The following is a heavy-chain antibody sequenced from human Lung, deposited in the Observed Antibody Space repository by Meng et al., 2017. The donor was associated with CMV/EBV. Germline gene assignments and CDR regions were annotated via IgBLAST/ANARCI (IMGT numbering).Heavy chain of an antibody. CDR3: ARDVVEGPMWLGY. CDR2: INGDGSST. D-gene: IGHD2-15*01. CDR1: GFTFSSYW. J-gene: IGHJ4*02. Sequence: GESLKISCAASGFTFSSYWMHWVRQAPGKGLVWVSRINGDGSSTSYADSVKGRFTISRDNGKNTLYLQMNSLRAEDTAVYYCARDVVEGPMWLGYWGQGTLVXVSS. V-gene: IGHV3-74*01.